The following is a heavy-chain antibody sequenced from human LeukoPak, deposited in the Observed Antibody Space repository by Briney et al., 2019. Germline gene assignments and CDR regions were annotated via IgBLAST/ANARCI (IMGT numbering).Heavy chain of an antibody. CDR1: GYTLTELS. CDR2: FDPEDGET. D-gene: IGHD3-10*01. CDR3: ATDGRYGSGSYYKDAFDI. V-gene: IGHV1-24*01. J-gene: IGHJ3*02. Sequence: ASVKVSCKVSGYTLTELSMHWVRQAPGKGLEWMGGFDPEDGETIYAQKFQGRVTMTEDTSTDTAYMELSSLRSEDTAVYYCATDGRYGSGSYYKDAFDIGGKGTMVTVSS.